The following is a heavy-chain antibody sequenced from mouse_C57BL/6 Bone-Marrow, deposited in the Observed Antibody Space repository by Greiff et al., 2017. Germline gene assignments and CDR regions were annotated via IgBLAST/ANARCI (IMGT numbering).Heavy chain of an antibody. J-gene: IGHJ2*01. V-gene: IGHV5-9-1*02. CDR2: ISSGGDYI. Sequence: VQLVESGEGLVKPGGSLKLSCAASGFTFSSYAMSWVRQTPEKRLEWVAYISSGGDYIYYADTVKGRFTISRDNARNTLYLQMSSLKSEDTAMYYCTRDGYYGSSYYFDYWGQGTTLTVSS. D-gene: IGHD1-1*01. CDR3: TRDGYYGSSYYFDY. CDR1: GFTFSSYA.